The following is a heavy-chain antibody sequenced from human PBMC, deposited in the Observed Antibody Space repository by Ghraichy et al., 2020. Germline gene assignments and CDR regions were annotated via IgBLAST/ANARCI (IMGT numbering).Heavy chain of an antibody. CDR2: ISYDGSNK. Sequence: GESLNISCAASGFTFSSYGMHWVRQAPGKGLEWVAVISYDGSNKYYADSVKGRFTISRDNSKNTLCLQMNSLRAEDTAVYYCAKDSEATTLYYYYGMDVWGQGTTVTVSS. CDR3: AKDSEATTLYYYYGMDV. D-gene: IGHD1-26*01. CDR1: GFTFSSYG. J-gene: IGHJ6*02. V-gene: IGHV3-30*18.